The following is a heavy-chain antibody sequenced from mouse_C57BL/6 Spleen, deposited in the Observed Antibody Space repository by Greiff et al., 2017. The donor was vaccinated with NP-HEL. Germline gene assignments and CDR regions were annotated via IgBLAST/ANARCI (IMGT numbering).Heavy chain of an antibody. V-gene: IGHV1-80*01. CDR2: IYPGDGDT. Sequence: VQLQQSVAELVKPGASVKISCKASGYAFSSYWMNWVKQRPGKGLEWIGQIYPGDGDTNYNGKFKGKATLTADKSSSTAYMQLSSLTSEDSAVYFCAKEDVGGRMDYWGQGTSVTVSS. J-gene: IGHJ4*01. CDR3: AKEDVGGRMDY. CDR1: GYAFSSYW.